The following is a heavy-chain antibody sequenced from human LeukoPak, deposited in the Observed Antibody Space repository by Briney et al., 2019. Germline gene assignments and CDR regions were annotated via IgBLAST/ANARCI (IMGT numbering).Heavy chain of an antibody. D-gene: IGHD4-17*01. CDR1: GFTFSSSA. CDR3: ARDKSYGDSSDY. Sequence: PGGSLRLSCAASGFTFSSSAMSWVRQAPGKGLEWVANIKQDGSEKYYVDSVKGRFTISRDNAKNSLDLQMNSLRAEDTAVYYCARDKSYGDSSDYWGQGTLVTVSS. V-gene: IGHV3-7*01. CDR2: IKQDGSEK. J-gene: IGHJ4*02.